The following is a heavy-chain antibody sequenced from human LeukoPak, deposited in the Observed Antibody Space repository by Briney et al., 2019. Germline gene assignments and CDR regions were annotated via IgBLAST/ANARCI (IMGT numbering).Heavy chain of an antibody. CDR1: GGSISSSSYY. J-gene: IGHJ4*02. D-gene: IGHD6-13*01. CDR3: ARLIAAAGTYYFDY. V-gene: IGHV4-39*01. CDR2: IYYSGST. Sequence: PSETLSLTCTVSGGSISSSSYYWGWIRQPPGKGLEWIGSIYYSGSTYYNPSLKSRVTISVDTPKNQFSLKLSSVTAADTAVYYCARLIAAAGTYYFDYWGQGTLVTVSS.